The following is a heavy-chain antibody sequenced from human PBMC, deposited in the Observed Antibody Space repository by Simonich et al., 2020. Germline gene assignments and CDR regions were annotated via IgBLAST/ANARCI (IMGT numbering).Heavy chain of an antibody. Sequence: QVQLQESGPGLVKPSETLSLTCAVSGYSISSGYYWGWIRQPPGKGVGWIGSIYHSGSTYYNPSLKSRVTISVDTSKNQFSLKLSSVTAADTAVYYCARDPGLTGTTSWFDPWGQGTLVTVSS. J-gene: IGHJ5*02. CDR3: ARDPGLTGTTSWFDP. CDR1: GYSISSGYY. CDR2: IYHSGST. D-gene: IGHD1-1*01. V-gene: IGHV4-38-2*02.